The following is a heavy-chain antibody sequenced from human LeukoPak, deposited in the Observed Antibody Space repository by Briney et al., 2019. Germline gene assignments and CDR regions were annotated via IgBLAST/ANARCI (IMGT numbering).Heavy chain of an antibody. J-gene: IGHJ3*02. CDR3: AKGYGDLVAFDI. D-gene: IGHD4-17*01. V-gene: IGHV3-30*02. Sequence: PGGSLRLSCAASGFTFSSYGMDWVRQAPGKGLEWVAFIRYDGNNKDYADSVKGRFTISRDNSKNTLYLQTNSLRVEDTAVYYCAKGYGDLVAFDIWGQGTMVTVSS. CDR2: IRYDGNNK. CDR1: GFTFSSYG.